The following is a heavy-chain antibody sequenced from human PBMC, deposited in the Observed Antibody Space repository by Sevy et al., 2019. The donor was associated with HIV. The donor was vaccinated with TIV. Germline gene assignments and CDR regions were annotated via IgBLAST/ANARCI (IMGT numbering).Heavy chain of an antibody. CDR2: INPSGGST. V-gene: IGHV1-46*01. J-gene: IGHJ4*02. CDR1: GYTFTNYY. CDR3: ARVYYYDSSGPGY. D-gene: IGHD3-22*01. Sequence: ASVKVSCKASGYTFTNYYMHWVRQAPGQGLEWMGIINPSGGSTSYAQKFQGRVNMTRETSTSTVYMELSSLRSEDTAVYYCARVYYYDSSGPGYWGQGTLVTVSS.